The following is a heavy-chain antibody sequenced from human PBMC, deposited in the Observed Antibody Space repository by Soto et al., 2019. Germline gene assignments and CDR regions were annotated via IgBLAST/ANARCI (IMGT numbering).Heavy chain of an antibody. V-gene: IGHV4-59*01. D-gene: IGHD3-10*01. J-gene: IGHJ4*02. CDR2: IYYSGST. CDR3: ACYYSGMTPFYN. CDR1: GGSISSYY. Sequence: PSETLSLTCTVSGGSISSYYWSWIRQPPGKGLEWIGYIYYSGSTNYNPSLKSRVTISVDTSKNQFSLKLSSVTAADTAAYYCACYYSGMTPFYNWGQGTLLTVSA.